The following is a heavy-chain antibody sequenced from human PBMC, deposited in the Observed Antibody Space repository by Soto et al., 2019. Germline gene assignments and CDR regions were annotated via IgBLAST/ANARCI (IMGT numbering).Heavy chain of an antibody. CDR1: GVSISSSNW. J-gene: IGHJ4*02. D-gene: IGHD6-13*01. Sequence: SETLSLTCAVSGVSISSSNWWIWVRQHPGKGLEWIGEIYHSGSTNYNPSLKSRVTISVDKSMNQFSLKLSSVTAADTAVYYCARAAMGGSSWPFDYWGQGTLVTVSS. V-gene: IGHV4-4*02. CDR3: ARAAMGGSSWPFDY. CDR2: IYHSGST.